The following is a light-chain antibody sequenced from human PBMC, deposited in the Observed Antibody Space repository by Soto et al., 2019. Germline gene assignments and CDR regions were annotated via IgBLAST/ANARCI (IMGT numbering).Light chain of an antibody. CDR3: HQCDSSPWT. Sequence: EIVMTQSPATLSVSPGERATLSCGASQSVSSSYLAWYQQKPGQAPRLLIYGASSRATGIPDRFSGSGSGTDFTLTISRLEPEDFAVFYCHQCDSSPWTFGQGTKVDIK. CDR2: GAS. V-gene: IGKV3-20*01. CDR1: QSVSSSY. J-gene: IGKJ1*01.